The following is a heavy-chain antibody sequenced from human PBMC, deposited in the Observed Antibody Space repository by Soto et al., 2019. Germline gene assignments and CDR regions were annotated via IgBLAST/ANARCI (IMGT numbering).Heavy chain of an antibody. Sequence: PSETLSLTCPVSGGSMISYYWNWMRQPPGKGLQWIGYTYYSGSTTYNPSLKSRVTISVDSSKNQFSLKLDSVTPADTAVYYCARVRGASGKRYFDYWGPGTLDTVSS. CDR2: TYYSGST. CDR1: GGSMISYY. D-gene: IGHD6-13*01. CDR3: ARVRGASGKRYFDY. V-gene: IGHV4-59*01. J-gene: IGHJ4*02.